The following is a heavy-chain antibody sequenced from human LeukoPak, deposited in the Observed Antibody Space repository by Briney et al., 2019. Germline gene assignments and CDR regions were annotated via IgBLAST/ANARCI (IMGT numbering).Heavy chain of an antibody. CDR1: GGSISRGGYS. D-gene: IGHD7-27*01. J-gene: IGHJ4*02. Sequence: IPSQTLSLTCAVSGGSISRGGYSWSWIRQPPGKGLEWIGYIYHSGSTYYNPSLKSRVTISVDRSKNQFSLKLSSVTAADTAVYYCASRTGATYYFDYWGQGTLVTVSS. V-gene: IGHV4-30-2*01. CDR2: IYHSGST. CDR3: ASRTGATYYFDY.